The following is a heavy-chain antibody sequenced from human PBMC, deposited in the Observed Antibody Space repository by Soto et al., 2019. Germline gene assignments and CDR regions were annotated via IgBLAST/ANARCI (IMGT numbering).Heavy chain of an antibody. Sequence: PSETLSLTCTVSGGSISSYYWSWIRQPPGKGLEWIGYIYYSGSTNYNPSLKSRVTISVDTSKNQFSLKLSSVTAADTAVYYCARDARGGLNWFAPWGQGTLVTVSS. J-gene: IGHJ5*02. D-gene: IGHD3-3*01. CDR2: IYYSGST. CDR3: ARDARGGLNWFAP. CDR1: GGSISSYY. V-gene: IGHV4-59*01.